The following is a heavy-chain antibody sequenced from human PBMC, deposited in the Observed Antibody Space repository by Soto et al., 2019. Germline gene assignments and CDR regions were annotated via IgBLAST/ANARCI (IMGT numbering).Heavy chain of an antibody. D-gene: IGHD5-18*01. CDR2: MNPSGGST. V-gene: IGHV1-46*01. CDR3: ARVPARGYSYGPLDY. CDR1: GYTFTSYD. Sequence: GASVKVSCKASGYTFTSYDINWVRQATGQGLEWMGLMNPSGGSTSYAQKFQGRVTMTRDTSTSTVYMELSSLRSEDTAVYYCARVPARGYSYGPLDYWGQGTLVTVSS. J-gene: IGHJ4*02.